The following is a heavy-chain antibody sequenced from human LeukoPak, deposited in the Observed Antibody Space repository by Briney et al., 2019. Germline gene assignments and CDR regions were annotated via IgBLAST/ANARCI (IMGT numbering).Heavy chain of an antibody. J-gene: IGHJ4*02. CDR1: AVSINNYY. CDR3: ARGGSIAARLLDY. Sequence: PSETLSLTCTVSAVSINNYYWSWIRQAPGKGLEWIGYIYYSGSTNYNPSLKSRVTISVDTSKKQVSLNLSSVTAADTAVYYCARGGSIAARLLDYWGQGTLVTVSS. CDR2: IYYSGST. D-gene: IGHD6-6*01. V-gene: IGHV4-59*01.